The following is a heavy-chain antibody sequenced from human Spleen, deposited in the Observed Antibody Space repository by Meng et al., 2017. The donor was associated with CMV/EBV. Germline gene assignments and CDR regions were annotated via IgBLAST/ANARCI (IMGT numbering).Heavy chain of an antibody. CDR1: TFSSYA. J-gene: IGHJ5*02. D-gene: IGHD3-3*01. V-gene: IGHV1-69*05. CDR2: IIPIFGTA. Sequence: TFSSYAISWVRQAPGQGLEWMGGIIPIFGTANYAQKFQGRVTITTDESTSTAYMELSSLRSEDTATYYCAHSKGTGFWSGLNWFDPWGQGTLVTVSS. CDR3: AHSKGTGFWSGLNWFDP.